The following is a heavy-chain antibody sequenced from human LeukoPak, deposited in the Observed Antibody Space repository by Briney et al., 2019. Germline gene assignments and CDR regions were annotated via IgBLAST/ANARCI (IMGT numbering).Heavy chain of an antibody. V-gene: IGHV5-51*01. D-gene: IGHD3-10*01. J-gene: IGHJ5*02. CDR2: IYPGDSDT. CDR3: ARLGEGEVTDRVLNWLDH. Sequence: GAALEISCKGSGYSFTSYWIGWVRQMPGKGLEWRGIIYPGDSDTRYSPSFQGQVTISADKSISTAYLQWSSLKVSENGVYYCARLGEGEVTDRVLNWLDHCGQGTMATVSS. CDR1: GYSFTSYW.